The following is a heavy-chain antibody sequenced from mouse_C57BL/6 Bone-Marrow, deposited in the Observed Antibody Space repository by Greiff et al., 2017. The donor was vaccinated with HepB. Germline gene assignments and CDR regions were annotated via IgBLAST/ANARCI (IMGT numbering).Heavy chain of an antibody. CDR1: GFSFNTYA. Sequence: EVQLVESGGGLVQPKGSLKLSCAASGFSFNTYAMNWVRQAPGKGLEWVARIRSKSNNYATYYADSVKDRFTISRDDSESMLYLQMNNLKTEDTAIYYCVRQDYYGSSYDEFAYWGQGTLVTVSA. CDR2: IRSKSNNYAT. V-gene: IGHV10-1*01. D-gene: IGHD1-1*01. J-gene: IGHJ3*01. CDR3: VRQDYYGSSYDEFAY.